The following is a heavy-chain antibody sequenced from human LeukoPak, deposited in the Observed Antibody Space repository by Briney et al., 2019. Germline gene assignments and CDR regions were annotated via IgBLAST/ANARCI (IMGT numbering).Heavy chain of an antibody. V-gene: IGHV3-7*01. CDR3: AKEGSAIFNY. CDR1: GFSIRNSW. CDR2: IKQDGSDK. Sequence: PGGSLRLSCTASGFSIRNSWMSWVRQAPGKGLEWVANIKQDGSDKYYVDSVKGRFTISRDNAKNSLYLQMNSLRAEDTAVYYWAKEGSAIFNYWGQGTLVTVSS. J-gene: IGHJ4*02. D-gene: IGHD2-2*01.